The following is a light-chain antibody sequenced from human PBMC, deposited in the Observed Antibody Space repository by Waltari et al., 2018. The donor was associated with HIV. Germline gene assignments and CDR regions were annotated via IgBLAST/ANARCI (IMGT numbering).Light chain of an antibody. V-gene: IGLV3-25*03. CDR2: KDS. J-gene: IGLJ2*01. CDR1: ALPRQF. Sequence: SYELAQPPSVSVSPGQTARLTRSGDALPRQFVYWYQQKPGPAPNVFLYKDSERPSGIAERFSGFISRTTATLTISAVQAEDEADYYCQSTDITGTLGVFGGGTRLTV. CDR3: QSTDITGTLGV.